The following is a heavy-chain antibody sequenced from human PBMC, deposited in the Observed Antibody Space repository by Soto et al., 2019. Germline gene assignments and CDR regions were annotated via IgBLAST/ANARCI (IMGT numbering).Heavy chain of an antibody. Sequence: SETLSLTCTVSGGSISSYYWSWIRQPPGKGLGWIGYIYYSGSTNYNSSLKSRVTISVDTSKNQFSLKLSSVTAADTAVYYCARDIGHYDFWSGYYSQNPDYYYYMDVWGKGTTVTVSS. CDR3: ARDIGHYDFWSGYYSQNPDYYYYMDV. J-gene: IGHJ6*03. CDR2: IYYSGST. V-gene: IGHV4-59*01. CDR1: GGSISSYY. D-gene: IGHD3-3*01.